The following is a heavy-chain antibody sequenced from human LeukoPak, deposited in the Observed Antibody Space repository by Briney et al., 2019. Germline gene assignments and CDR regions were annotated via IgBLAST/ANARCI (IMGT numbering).Heavy chain of an antibody. CDR3: ASEYSSSRSLDI. Sequence: SETLSLTCTVSGGSISSRYWSWIRQPPGKGLEWIGYIYNSGSTSYNPSLKSRVTISVDTSKNQFSLKLSSVTAADTAVYYCASEYSSSRSLDIWGQGTMVTVSS. J-gene: IGHJ3*02. CDR1: GGSISSRY. V-gene: IGHV4-59*11. CDR2: IYNSGST. D-gene: IGHD4-11*01.